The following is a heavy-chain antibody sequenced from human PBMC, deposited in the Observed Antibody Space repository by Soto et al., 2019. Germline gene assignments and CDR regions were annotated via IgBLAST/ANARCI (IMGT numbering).Heavy chain of an antibody. CDR3: ARRLFGSGWTLDS. Sequence: PSETLSLTSDVSGASITTYYLIWIRRAPGKGLEWIGNVYHTGSPDYNSSLRSRVTISVDTSKNQFSLTMNSVTAADTAVYYCARRLFGSGWTLDSWGQGALVTVSS. V-gene: IGHV4-59*13. D-gene: IGHD6-19*01. CDR1: GASITTYY. J-gene: IGHJ4*02. CDR2: VYHTGSP.